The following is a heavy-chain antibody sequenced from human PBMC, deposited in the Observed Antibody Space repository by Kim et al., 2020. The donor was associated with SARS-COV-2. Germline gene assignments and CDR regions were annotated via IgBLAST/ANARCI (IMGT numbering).Heavy chain of an antibody. D-gene: IGHD1-26*01. CDR3: ATLVGGTQALHR. J-gene: IGHJ5*02. V-gene: IGHV3-72*01. CDR2: SRNEVNRYTT. Sequence: GGSLRLSCAASGFTFSDYYMDWVRQAPGKGLEWVGRSRNEVNRYTTEYTPAVKGRFTVSRNGSKNFLFLQMNNLLTEDAAVNYCATLVGGTQALHRWGQGTLDSVSS. CDR1: GFTFSDYY.